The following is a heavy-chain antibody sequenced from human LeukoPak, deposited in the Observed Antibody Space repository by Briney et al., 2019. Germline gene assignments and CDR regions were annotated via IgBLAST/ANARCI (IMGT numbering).Heavy chain of an antibody. Sequence: GGSLRLSCAASGFTFSSNYMSWVRQAPGKGLEWVAVISYDGSNKYYADSVKGRFTISRDNSKNTLYLQMNSLRAEDTAVYYCARDQISSGSSFDYWGQGTLVTVSS. CDR2: ISYDGSNK. CDR3: ARDQISSGSSFDY. D-gene: IGHD6-19*01. J-gene: IGHJ4*02. V-gene: IGHV3-30-3*01. CDR1: GFTFSSNY.